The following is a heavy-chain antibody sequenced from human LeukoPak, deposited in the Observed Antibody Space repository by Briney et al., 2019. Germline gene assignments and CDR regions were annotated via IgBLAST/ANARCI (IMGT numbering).Heavy chain of an antibody. CDR2: INPNSGGT. CDR3: ARGQKYCSSTSCYNYMDV. CDR1: GYTFTGYY. D-gene: IGHD2-2*02. Sequence: ASVNVSCKASGYTFTGYYMHRVRQAPGQGLEWMGWINPNSGGTNYAQKFQGRVTMTRDTSISTAYMELSRLRSDDTAVYYCARGQKYCSSTSCYNYMDVWGKGTTVTVSS. J-gene: IGHJ6*03. V-gene: IGHV1-2*02.